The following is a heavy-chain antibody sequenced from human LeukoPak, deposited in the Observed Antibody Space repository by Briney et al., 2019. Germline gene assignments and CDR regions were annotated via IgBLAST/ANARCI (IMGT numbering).Heavy chain of an antibody. V-gene: IGHV3-53*01. D-gene: IGHD2/OR15-2a*01. J-gene: IGHJ6*04. Sequence: GGSLRLSFAASVFIVSSNYMSWVRQAPGKGLEWVSVIYRGGSTYYADSVKGRFTISRDNSKNTLYLQMNSLRAEDTAVYYYARDCRFDYLDHRGMDVWGKGTTVTVSS. CDR3: ARDCRFDYLDHRGMDV. CDR2: IYRGGST. CDR1: VFIVSSNY.